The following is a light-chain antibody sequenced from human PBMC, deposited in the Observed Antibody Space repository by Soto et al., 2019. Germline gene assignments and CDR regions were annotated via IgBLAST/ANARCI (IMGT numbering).Light chain of an antibody. CDR2: DAS. V-gene: IGKV1-5*01. CDR1: QSISSW. CDR3: QQYNSYWT. J-gene: IGKJ1*01. Sequence: DIHLTQSPSTISASVGYIFPITCRASQSISSWLAWYKQKPGKAPKLLMYDASSLESGVPSRLSGSGSGTEFTLTISSMKPDDSATYYCQQYNSYWTFGQGTKVDI.